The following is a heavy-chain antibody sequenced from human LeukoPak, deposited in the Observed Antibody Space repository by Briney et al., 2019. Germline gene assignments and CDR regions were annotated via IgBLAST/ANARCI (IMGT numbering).Heavy chain of an antibody. J-gene: IGHJ5*02. CDR3: ARGAEDPYYYGSGSYFWFDP. D-gene: IGHD3-10*01. CDR2: INHSGST. CDR1: GGSFSGYY. V-gene: IGHV4-34*01. Sequence: PSETLSLTCAVYGGSFSGYYWSWIRQPPGKGLEWIGEINHSGSTSYNPSLKSRVTISVDTSKNQFSLKLSSVTAADTAVYYCARGAEDPYYYGSGSYFWFDPWGQGTLVTVSS.